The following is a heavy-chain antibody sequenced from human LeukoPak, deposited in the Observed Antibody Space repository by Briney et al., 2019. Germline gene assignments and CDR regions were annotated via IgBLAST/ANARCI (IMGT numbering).Heavy chain of an antibody. CDR3: AKLGMTTVTTGVNDAFDI. CDR2: ISSSSSYI. V-gene: IGHV3-21*01. Sequence: GGSLRLSCAASGITFSSYTMIWVRQAPGKGLEWVSSISSSSSYIYYAGSVKGRFTISRDNSKNTLYLQMNSLRAEDTAVYYCAKLGMTTVTTGVNDAFDIWGQGTMVTVSS. CDR1: GITFSSYT. D-gene: IGHD4-17*01. J-gene: IGHJ3*02.